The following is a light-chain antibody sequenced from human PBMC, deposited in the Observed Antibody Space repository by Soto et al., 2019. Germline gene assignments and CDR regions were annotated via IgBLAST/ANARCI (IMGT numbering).Light chain of an antibody. V-gene: IGKV1D-13*01. CDR1: QGISSA. CDR2: DAS. Sequence: AIQLTQSPSSLSASVGDSVTITCRASQGISSALAWYQQKPGKAPKLLIYDASSLESGVPSRCSGSGSGTDFTLTISILQPEYFATYYCQQFNNYPLTFGGGTKVEIK. CDR3: QQFNNYPLT. J-gene: IGKJ4*01.